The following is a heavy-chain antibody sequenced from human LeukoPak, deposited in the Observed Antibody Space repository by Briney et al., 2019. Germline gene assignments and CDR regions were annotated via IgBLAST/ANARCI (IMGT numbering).Heavy chain of an antibody. V-gene: IGHV3-48*02. CDR1: GFRFSNYS. Sequence: PGGSRRLSCVATGFRFSNYSMHWVRQAPGKGLEWVSYISRTGNIVYYADSVKGRFTISRDNAKDSLFLQMDSLRDEDTAVYYCANLTHWGQGILVTVSS. J-gene: IGHJ4*02. CDR2: ISRTGNIV. CDR3: ANLTH. D-gene: IGHD2-21*02.